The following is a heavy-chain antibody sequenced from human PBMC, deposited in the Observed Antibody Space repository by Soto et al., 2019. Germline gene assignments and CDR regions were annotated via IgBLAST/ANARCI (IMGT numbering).Heavy chain of an antibody. Sequence: GSLRLSCAASGLTFNRYWMHWVRHAPGKGLVWVSHINTDGSNTNYADSVKGRFTISRDNAKSTLFLQMNSLRDEDTAVYYCAREFCSGGNCYTYYFDPWGQGIPVTVSS. J-gene: IGHJ5*02. CDR2: INTDGSNT. V-gene: IGHV3-74*01. CDR1: GLTFNRYW. D-gene: IGHD2-15*01. CDR3: AREFCSGGNCYTYYFDP.